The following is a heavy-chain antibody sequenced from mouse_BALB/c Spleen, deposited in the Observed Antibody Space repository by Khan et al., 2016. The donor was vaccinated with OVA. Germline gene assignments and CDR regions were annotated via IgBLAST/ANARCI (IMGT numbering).Heavy chain of an antibody. CDR3: AREASSWDFSFPY. CDR1: GYTFTNYV. J-gene: IGHJ3*01. Sequence: VQLQQSGPELVEPGASVKMSCKASGYTFTNYVIHWVKQKPGQGLEWIGYINPDNAGTRYNEKFKGKATLTSDISSTSAYMELLSLTSEDSAVYDCAREASSWDFSFPYWGGGTLVTVSA. V-gene: IGHV1S136*01. D-gene: IGHD4-1*01. CDR2: INPDNAGT.